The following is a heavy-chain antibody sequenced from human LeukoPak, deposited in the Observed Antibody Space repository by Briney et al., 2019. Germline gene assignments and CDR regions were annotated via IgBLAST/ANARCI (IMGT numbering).Heavy chain of an antibody. CDR3: TTDQELYYYDSSGYYPIDY. CDR1: GLTFSNAW. CDR2: IKSKTDGGTT. J-gene: IGHJ4*02. Sequence: GGSLRLSCAASGLTFSNAWMSWVRQAPGKGLEWVGRIKSKTDGGTTDYAAPVKGRFTISRDDSKNTLYLKMNSLKTEDTAVYYCTTDQELYYYDSSGYYPIDYWGQGTLVTVSS. D-gene: IGHD3-22*01. V-gene: IGHV3-15*01.